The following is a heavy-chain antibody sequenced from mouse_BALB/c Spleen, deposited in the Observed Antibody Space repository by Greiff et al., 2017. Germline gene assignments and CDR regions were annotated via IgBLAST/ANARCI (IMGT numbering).Heavy chain of an antibody. J-gene: IGHJ2*01. CDR1: GYTFTSYT. Sequence: QVQLKESGAELARPGASVKMSCKASGYTFTSYTMHWVKQRPGQGLEWIGYINPSSGYTNYNQKFKDKATLTADKSSSTAYMQLSSLTSEDSAVYYCARVRAYDYEPWGQGTTLTVSS. CDR3: ARVRAYDYEP. V-gene: IGHV1-4*01. CDR2: INPSSGYT. D-gene: IGHD2-4*01.